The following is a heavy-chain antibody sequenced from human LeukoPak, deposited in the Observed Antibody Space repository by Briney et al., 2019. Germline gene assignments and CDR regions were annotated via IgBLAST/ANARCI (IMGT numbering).Heavy chain of an antibody. D-gene: IGHD3-10*01. J-gene: IGHJ3*02. CDR3: ARDGFGDTMVRGVISDAFDI. CDR2: IYTSGST. CDR1: GGSVSSGSYY. V-gene: IGHV4-61*02. Sequence: PSQTLSLTCTVSGGSVSSGSYYWSWIRQPAGKGLEWIGRIYTSGSTNYNPSLESRVTISVDTSKNQFSLKLSSVTAADTAVYYCARDGFGDTMVRGVISDAFDIWGQGTMVTVSS.